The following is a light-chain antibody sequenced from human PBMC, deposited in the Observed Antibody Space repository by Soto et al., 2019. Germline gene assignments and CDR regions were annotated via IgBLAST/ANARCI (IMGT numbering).Light chain of an antibody. J-gene: IGKJ5*01. V-gene: IGKV3-15*01. CDR2: DIS. CDR3: QQYNNWPFS. Sequence: EISMTQFPAILSASPGGGATLSCRAAQDVTTNFAWYQLRHGQPPRLLIYDISTRATGVPARFSGSGSGTEFTLTISGLQSEDFALYFCQQYNNWPFSFGPGTRLEIK. CDR1: QDVTTN.